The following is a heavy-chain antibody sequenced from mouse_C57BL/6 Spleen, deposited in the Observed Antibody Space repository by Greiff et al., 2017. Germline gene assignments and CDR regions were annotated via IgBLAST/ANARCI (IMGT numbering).Heavy chain of an antibody. CDR3: ARGEASAGPAWFAY. J-gene: IGHJ3*01. CDR1: GYTFTSYW. Sequence: QVQLQQPGAELVMPGASVKLSCKASGYTFTSYWMHWVKQRPGQGLEWIGEIDPSDSYTNYNQKFKGKSTLTVAKSSSAAYMQLSSLTSEDSAVYYCARGEASAGPAWFAYWGQGTLVTVSA. V-gene: IGHV1-69*01. D-gene: IGHD3-2*02. CDR2: IDPSDSYT.